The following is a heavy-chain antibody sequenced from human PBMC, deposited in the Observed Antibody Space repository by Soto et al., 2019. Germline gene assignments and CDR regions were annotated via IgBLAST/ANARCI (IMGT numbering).Heavy chain of an antibody. CDR3: ARDRHGDEIDY. V-gene: IGHV4-31*03. CDR1: GASISSSTYY. CDR2: ISCSGSI. J-gene: IGHJ4*02. Sequence: QVQLQESGPGLVESSLTLYLTCTVSGASISSSTYYWTWIRQHPEKGLEWFGYISCSGSIYYNPSLKRRLTMSVDTSKNQFSLKLSSVTAADTAVYFCARDRHGDEIDYWGQGTLVTVSS. D-gene: IGHD4-17*01.